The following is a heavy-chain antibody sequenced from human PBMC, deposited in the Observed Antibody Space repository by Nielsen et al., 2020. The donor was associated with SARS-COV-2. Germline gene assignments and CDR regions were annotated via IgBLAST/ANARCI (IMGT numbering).Heavy chain of an antibody. CDR2: ISSSSSYI. CDR3: AKGSGMGV. D-gene: IGHD3-10*01. Sequence: GESLKISCAASGFTFSSYSMNWVRQAPGKGLEWVSSISSSSSYIYYADSVKGRFTISRDNAKNSLYLQMNSLRAEDTAVYYCAKGSGMGVWGQGTAVIVSS. CDR1: GFTFSSYS. J-gene: IGHJ6*02. V-gene: IGHV3-21*01.